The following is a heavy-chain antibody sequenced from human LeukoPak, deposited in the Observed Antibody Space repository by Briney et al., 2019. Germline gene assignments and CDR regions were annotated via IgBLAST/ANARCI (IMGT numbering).Heavy chain of an antibody. V-gene: IGHV3-30*02. D-gene: IGHD3-10*01. CDR1: GFTFRSYG. CDR3: AKDYSKTSYYGSGTYYRPNWFDP. J-gene: IGHJ5*02. Sequence: GGSLRLSCAASGFTFRSYGMHWVRQAPGKGLEWVAFIRYDGTNKYYADSVKGRFTISRDNSKNTLYLQMNSLRTEDTAVYYCAKDYSKTSYYGSGTYYRPNWFDPWGQGTLVTVSS. CDR2: IRYDGTNK.